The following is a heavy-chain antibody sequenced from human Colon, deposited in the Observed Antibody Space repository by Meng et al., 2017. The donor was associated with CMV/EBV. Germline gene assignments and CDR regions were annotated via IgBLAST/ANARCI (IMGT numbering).Heavy chain of an antibody. CDR3: ARVVGDTRTVDD. Sequence: GESLKISCTASGFTFSNYAMSWVRQAPGKGLQWVSSIQTRGVPTNTADFVKDRFTISRDNSNNTLYLQMNSLRVEDTAIYYCARVVGDTRTVDDWGQGTLVTVSS. D-gene: IGHD2-15*01. CDR1: GFTFSNYA. V-gene: IGHV3-23*01. CDR2: IQTRGVPT. J-gene: IGHJ4*02.